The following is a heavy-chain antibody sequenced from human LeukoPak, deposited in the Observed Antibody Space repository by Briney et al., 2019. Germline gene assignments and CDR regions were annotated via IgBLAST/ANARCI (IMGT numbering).Heavy chain of an antibody. D-gene: IGHD3-10*01. CDR2: ISSNGGTT. Sequence: GGSLRLSGAASGFTFSSYAMHWVRQAPGKGLDYVSGISSNGGTTYYANSVKGRFTISRDNAKNSLYLQMNSLRAEDTAVYYCARDLLLWFGESYVDYWGQGTLVTVSS. CDR3: ARDLLLWFGESYVDY. V-gene: IGHV3-64*01. J-gene: IGHJ4*02. CDR1: GFTFSSYA.